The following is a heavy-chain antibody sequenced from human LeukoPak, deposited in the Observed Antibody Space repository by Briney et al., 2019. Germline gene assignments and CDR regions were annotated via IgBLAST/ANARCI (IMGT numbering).Heavy chain of an antibody. D-gene: IGHD2-15*01. Sequence: SETLSLTCTVSGGSLSSHYWSWLRQPPGKGLEWIGYIYYSGSTNYNPSLKSRVTIAVDTSKNQFSLKLSSVTAADTAVYYCARELLLTGAFDIWGQGTMVTVSS. CDR2: IYYSGST. CDR1: GGSLSSHY. J-gene: IGHJ3*02. V-gene: IGHV4-59*11. CDR3: ARELLLTGAFDI.